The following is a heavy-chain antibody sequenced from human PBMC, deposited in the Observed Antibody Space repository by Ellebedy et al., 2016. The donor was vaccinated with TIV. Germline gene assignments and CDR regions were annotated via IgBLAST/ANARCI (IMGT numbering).Heavy chain of an antibody. CDR2: VSFDGSDK. CDR1: GFSFSNYG. V-gene: IGHV3-30*18. Sequence: GGSLRLSCAASGFSFSNYGMHWVRQARGGGLEWVAVVSFDGSDKFYTDSVKGRFTITRDNFKNTLFLQVNRLRAEDTAVYYCAKGSSSGFNYDRVGFQYWGQGTLVTVSS. CDR3: AKGSSSGFNYDRVGFQY. D-gene: IGHD3-22*01. J-gene: IGHJ4*02.